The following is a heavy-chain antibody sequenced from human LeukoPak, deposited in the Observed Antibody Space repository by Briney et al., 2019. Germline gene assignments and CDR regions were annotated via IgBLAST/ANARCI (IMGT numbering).Heavy chain of an antibody. J-gene: IGHJ4*02. Sequence: SETLSLTCTVSGGSIHTYYWSRIRQSPGKGLEWIGYIDYSGSTNYNPSLRSRVTMSMDTSKKQFSLKLTSVTAADTAVYYCARAGHNGYEIDYWGQGTLLTVSS. CDR2: IDYSGST. D-gene: IGHD5-12*01. CDR3: ARAGHNGYEIDY. CDR1: GGSIHTYY. V-gene: IGHV4-59*01.